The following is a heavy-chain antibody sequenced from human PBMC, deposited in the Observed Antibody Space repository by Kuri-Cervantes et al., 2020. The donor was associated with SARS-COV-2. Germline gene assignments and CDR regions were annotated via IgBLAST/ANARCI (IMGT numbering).Heavy chain of an antibody. Sequence: GESLKISCAASGFTFSSYAMSWVRQAPGKGLEWVSAISGSGGSTYYADSVKGRFTISRDNSKNTLYLQMNSLRAEDTAAYYCAREALYCGGDCYSRGLGWFDPWGQGTLVTVSS. CDR2: ISGSGGST. J-gene: IGHJ5*02. D-gene: IGHD2-21*01. CDR1: GFTFSSYA. CDR3: AREALYCGGDCYSRGLGWFDP. V-gene: IGHV3-23*01.